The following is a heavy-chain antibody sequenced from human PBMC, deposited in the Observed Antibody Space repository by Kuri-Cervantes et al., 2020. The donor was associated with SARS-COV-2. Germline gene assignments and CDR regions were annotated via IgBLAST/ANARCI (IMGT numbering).Heavy chain of an antibody. D-gene: IGHD6-6*01. Sequence: ASVKVSCKVSGYTLTALSMHWVRQAPGKGLEWMGGFDPEDGETIYAQKFQGRVTMTEDTSTDTAYMELSSLRSEDTAVYYCATSLRGIAARRGGNWFDPWGQGTLVTVSS. J-gene: IGHJ5*02. CDR2: FDPEDGET. V-gene: IGHV1-24*01. CDR3: ATSLRGIAARRGGNWFDP. CDR1: GYTLTALS.